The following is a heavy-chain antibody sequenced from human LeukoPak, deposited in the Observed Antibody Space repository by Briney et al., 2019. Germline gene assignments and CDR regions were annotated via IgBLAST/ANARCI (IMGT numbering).Heavy chain of an antibody. V-gene: IGHV3-74*01. Sequence: PGGSLRLSCADSGFTFSSYWMHWVRQAPGKGLVWVSRINSDGSITTYADSVKGRFTISRDNAKNTLYRQMNSLRAEDTAVYYCAGGISATGGGWGQGTMVTVSS. CDR1: GFTFSSYW. J-gene: IGHJ3*01. D-gene: IGHD6-13*01. CDR2: INSDGSIT. CDR3: AGGISATGGG.